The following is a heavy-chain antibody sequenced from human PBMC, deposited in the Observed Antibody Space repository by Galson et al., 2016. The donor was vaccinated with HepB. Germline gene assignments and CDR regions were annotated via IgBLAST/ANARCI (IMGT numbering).Heavy chain of an antibody. D-gene: IGHD3-10*01. CDR1: GFTFNAHW. Sequence: CAASGFTFNAHWMNWVRQAPGKGLEWVANIRGDGIVSYYAESVRGRFTISRDNAKNSLYLQMNGLRVDETAVHYCSREMTGSYFDWGQGTLVTVSS. CDR2: IRGDGIVS. J-gene: IGHJ4*02. CDR3: SREMTGSYFD. V-gene: IGHV3-7*01.